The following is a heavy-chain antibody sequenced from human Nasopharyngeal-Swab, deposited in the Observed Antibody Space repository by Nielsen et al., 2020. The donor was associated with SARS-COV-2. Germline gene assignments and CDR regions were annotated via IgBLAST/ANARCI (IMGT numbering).Heavy chain of an antibody. CDR2: ISDRGST. D-gene: IGHD3-16*02. V-gene: IGHV4-34*01. J-gene: IGHJ5*02. CDR3: AREGYLFNWLDP. CDR1: GGSFIGYY. Sequence: GSLRLSCVVSGGSFIGYYWAWIRLPPGKGLEWIRHISDRGSTNYNPALRSRVLISVDTSKNQFSLRLRSVTAADTAMYYCAREGYLFNWLDPWGQGTLVTVSS.